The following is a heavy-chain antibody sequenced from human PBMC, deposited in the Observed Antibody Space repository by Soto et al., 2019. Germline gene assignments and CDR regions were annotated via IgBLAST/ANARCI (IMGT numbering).Heavy chain of an antibody. V-gene: IGHV3-33*01. D-gene: IGHD1-1*01. CDR1: GFTFSSYG. CDR3: ARVAGTGPYYYYGMDV. Sequence: QVQLVESGGGVVQPGGSLRLSCAASGFTFSSYGMHWVRQAPGKGLEWVAVIWYDGSNKYYADSVKGRFTISRDNSKNTLYLQMNSLRAEDTAVYYCARVAGTGPYYYYGMDVWGQGTTVTVSS. J-gene: IGHJ6*02. CDR2: IWYDGSNK.